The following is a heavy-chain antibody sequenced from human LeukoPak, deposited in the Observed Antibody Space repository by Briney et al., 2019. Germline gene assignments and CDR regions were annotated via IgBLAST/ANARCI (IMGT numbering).Heavy chain of an antibody. CDR1: GDSISSYY. V-gene: IGHV4-59*12. Sequence: SETLSLTCTVSGDSISSYYWSWIRQPPGKGLEWIGYMFHSGSTSYNPSLKSRVTMSVDTSKNHFTLRLSSVTAADTAVYYCAREAMVKGGPFDPWGQGTLVTVSS. D-gene: IGHD5-18*01. J-gene: IGHJ5*02. CDR2: MFHSGST. CDR3: AREAMVKGGPFDP.